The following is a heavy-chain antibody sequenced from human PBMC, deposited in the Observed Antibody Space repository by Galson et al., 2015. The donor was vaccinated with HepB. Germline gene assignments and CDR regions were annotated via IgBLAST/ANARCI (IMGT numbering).Heavy chain of an antibody. J-gene: IGHJ4*02. CDR2: IYPGDSDT. CDR3: ARVPHCGGDCYSPFDY. CDR1: GYSFISYW. D-gene: IGHD2-21*02. Sequence: QSGAEVKKPGESLKISCKGSGYSFISYWIGWVRQMPGKGLEWMGIIYPGDSDTTYSPSFQGQVTISADKSISTAYLQWSSLKASDTAMYYCARVPHCGGDCYSPFDYWGQGTLVTVSS. V-gene: IGHV5-51*01.